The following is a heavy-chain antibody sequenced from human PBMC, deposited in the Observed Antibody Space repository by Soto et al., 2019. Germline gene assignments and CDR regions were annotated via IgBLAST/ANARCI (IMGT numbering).Heavy chain of an antibody. D-gene: IGHD2-2*01. V-gene: IGHV3-23*01. Sequence: EVQLLESGGALVQPGGSLRLSCAASGFTFSNHAMNWVRQAPGKGLEWVSTISDSGSTYYADSVTGRFDISRDNSKNTLYLQMNRLRAEDKAVYYCARDPGGYYCTSTSCLYYFDHWGQGTLVIVSS. CDR3: ARDPGGYYCTSTSCLYYFDH. CDR2: ISDSGST. J-gene: IGHJ4*02. CDR1: GFTFSNHA.